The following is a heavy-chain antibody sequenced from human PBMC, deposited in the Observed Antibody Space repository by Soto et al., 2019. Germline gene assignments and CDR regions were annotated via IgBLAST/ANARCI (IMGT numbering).Heavy chain of an antibody. Sequence: QVQLQESGPGLVKPSETLSLTCTVSGGSISGYYWSWIRQPAGKGMEWIGRIHATEGTNYNPSLKSRVTMSIDTSNNQFSLRLSSLTAADTAVYYCARALSSAAGLYFDYWGQGTLVTVSS. CDR3: ARALSSAAGLYFDY. CDR2: IHATEGT. CDR1: GGSISGYY. D-gene: IGHD6-13*01. J-gene: IGHJ4*02. V-gene: IGHV4-4*07.